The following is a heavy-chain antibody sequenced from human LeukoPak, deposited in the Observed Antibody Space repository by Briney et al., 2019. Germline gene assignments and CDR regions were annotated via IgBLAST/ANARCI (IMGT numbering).Heavy chain of an antibody. D-gene: IGHD4-17*01. V-gene: IGHV3-21*01. CDR1: GFTFSSYS. Sequence: KPGGSLRLSCAASGFTFSSYSMNWVRQAPGKGLQWVSSISSSSSYIYYADSVKGRFTISRDNAKNSLYLQMNSLRAEDTAVYYCARDLYGDYPWDYWGQGTLVTVSS. CDR3: ARDLYGDYPWDY. CDR2: ISSSSSYI. J-gene: IGHJ4*02.